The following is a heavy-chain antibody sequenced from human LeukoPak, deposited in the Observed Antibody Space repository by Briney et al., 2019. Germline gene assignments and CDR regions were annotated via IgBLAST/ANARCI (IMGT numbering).Heavy chain of an antibody. D-gene: IGHD3-10*01. CDR3: ARTYGSGNKYYFYMDV. CDR1: GGFISSGSYY. J-gene: IGHJ6*03. Sequence: SETLSLTCTVSGGFISSGSYYWGWIRQPPGKGLEWIGSVYYNGNTYYNPPLKSRVTISIDTSKKQFSLKLRSVTAADTAVYYCARTYGSGNKYYFYMDVWGKGTTVTVSS. V-gene: IGHV4-39*07. CDR2: VYYNGNT.